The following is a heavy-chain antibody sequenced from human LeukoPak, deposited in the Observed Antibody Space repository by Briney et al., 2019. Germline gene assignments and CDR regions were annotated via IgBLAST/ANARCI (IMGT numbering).Heavy chain of an antibody. J-gene: IGHJ4*02. CDR2: IYSDGST. V-gene: IGHV3-66*02. Sequence: HPGGSLRLSCAASGFAVSTNYLSWVRQAPGKGLEWVSVIYSDGSTYYTDSVKGRFTISRDNSKNTLYLQMNSLRAEDTAVYYCAGGATVVTLDYWGQGTLVTVSS. CDR3: AGGATVVTLDY. D-gene: IGHD4-23*01. CDR1: GFAVSTNY.